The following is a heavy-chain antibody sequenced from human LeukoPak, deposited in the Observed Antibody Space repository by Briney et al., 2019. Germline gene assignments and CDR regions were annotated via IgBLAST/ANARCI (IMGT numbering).Heavy chain of an antibody. CDR1: GLTFGNYG. CDR3: AEVESSYCRI. Sequence: GGSLRLSCVASGLTFGNYGMNWVRQAPGKGLEWVSSIGGGGYTTYYADSVRGRFTISRDNSKNSMYLQMSSLRTEDTAIYYCAEVESSYCRIWGQGTLVTVSS. CDR2: IGGGGYTT. J-gene: IGHJ4*01. D-gene: IGHD3-10*01. V-gene: IGHV3-23*01.